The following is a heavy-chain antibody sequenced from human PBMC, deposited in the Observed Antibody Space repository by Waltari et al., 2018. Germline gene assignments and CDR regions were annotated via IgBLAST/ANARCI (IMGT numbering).Heavy chain of an antibody. CDR2: IDNGDGSGT. Sequence: EGPPVEFGGGLVQAGGALGLSCEGSGFIFRTLWMHLVRQGPGKGLVWVSRIDNGDGSGTSYADSVKGRFTISRDNAKNTLYLQMNSLRAEDTGVYYCARDHYYSKDVWGTGTTVTVSS. CDR1: GFIFRTLW. J-gene: IGHJ6*04. V-gene: IGHV3-74*01. CDR3: ARDHYYSKDV.